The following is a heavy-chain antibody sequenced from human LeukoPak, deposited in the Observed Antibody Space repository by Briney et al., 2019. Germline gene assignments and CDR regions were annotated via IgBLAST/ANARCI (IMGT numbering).Heavy chain of an antibody. Sequence: SETLSLTCTVSRSSIRSYYWSRIWQPSGKGLEWIGYIYYSGSTNYNPSLKSRVTISVDTSKNQFSLKLSSVTAADTAVYYCARGYHDYGLDYWGQGTLVTVSS. V-gene: IGHV4-59*01. CDR3: ARGYHDYGLDY. CDR1: RSSIRSYY. CDR2: IYYSGST. J-gene: IGHJ4*02. D-gene: IGHD4-17*01.